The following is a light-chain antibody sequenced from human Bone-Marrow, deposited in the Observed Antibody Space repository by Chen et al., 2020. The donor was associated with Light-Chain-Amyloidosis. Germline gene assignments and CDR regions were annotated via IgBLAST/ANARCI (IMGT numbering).Light chain of an antibody. J-gene: IGLJ3*02. CDR2: DDS. V-gene: IGLV3-21*02. Sequence: SYVLTPPSSVSVAPGQTATIACRGNNIGSRSVPWYQQTPGQAPLLVVYDDSDRPSGIPERLSGSNSGNTATLTISRVEAGDEAVYYCQVWDRSSARPVFGGGTKLTVL. CDR3: QVWDRSSARPV. CDR1: NIGSRS.